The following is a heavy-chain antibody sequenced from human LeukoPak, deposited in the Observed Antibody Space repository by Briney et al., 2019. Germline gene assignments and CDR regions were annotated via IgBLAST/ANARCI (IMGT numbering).Heavy chain of an antibody. D-gene: IGHD3-3*01. Sequence: SETLSLTCTVSGGSISSYYWSWIRQPPGKGLEWIGYIYYSGSTNYNLSLKSRVTISVDTSKNQFSLKLSSVTAADTAVYYCARGIDDFWSGYSYFDYWGQGTLVTVSS. CDR2: IYYSGST. J-gene: IGHJ4*02. CDR1: GGSISSYY. V-gene: IGHV4-59*01. CDR3: ARGIDDFWSGYSYFDY.